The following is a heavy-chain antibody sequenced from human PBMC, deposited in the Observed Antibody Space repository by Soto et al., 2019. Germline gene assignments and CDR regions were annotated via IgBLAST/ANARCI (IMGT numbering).Heavy chain of an antibody. Sequence: GASVKVSCKVSGYTLTELSMHWVRQAPGKGLEWMGGFDPEDGETIYAQKSQGRVTMTEDTSTDTAYMELSSLRSEDTAVYYCATAYYYDSSGYPAWIDYFDYWGQGTLVTVSS. CDR2: FDPEDGET. V-gene: IGHV1-24*01. CDR1: GYTLTELS. D-gene: IGHD3-22*01. J-gene: IGHJ4*02. CDR3: ATAYYYDSSGYPAWIDYFDY.